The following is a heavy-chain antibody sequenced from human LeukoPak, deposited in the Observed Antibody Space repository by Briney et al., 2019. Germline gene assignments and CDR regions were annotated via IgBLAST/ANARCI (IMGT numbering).Heavy chain of an antibody. V-gene: IGHV3-53*01. D-gene: IGHD2-8*02. CDR1: GFTVGSNY. CDR3: ARAPPGSSGGYFDY. J-gene: IGHJ4*02. Sequence: PGGSLRLSCAASGFTVGSNYMSWVRQAPGKGLEWISVIYIDENDGKTYYAASVEGRFTISRDNSKNTLYLQMNSLRAEDTAVYYCARAPPGSSGGYFDYWGQGTLVTVSS. CDR2: IYIDENDGKT.